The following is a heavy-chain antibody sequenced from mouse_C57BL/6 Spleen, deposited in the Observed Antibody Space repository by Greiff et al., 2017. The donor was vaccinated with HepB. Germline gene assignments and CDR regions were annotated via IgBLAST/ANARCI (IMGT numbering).Heavy chain of an antibody. D-gene: IGHD1-1*01. CDR3: ARDRVDYGSPDWYFDV. Sequence: EVKLVESEGGLVQPGSSMKLSCTASGFTFSDYYMAWVRQVPEKGLEWVANINYDGSSTYYLDSLKSRFIISRDTAKNIVYLQMSSLKSEDTATYYCARDRVDYGSPDWYFDVWGTGTTVTVSS. V-gene: IGHV5-16*01. CDR1: GFTFSDYY. CDR2: INYDGSST. J-gene: IGHJ1*03.